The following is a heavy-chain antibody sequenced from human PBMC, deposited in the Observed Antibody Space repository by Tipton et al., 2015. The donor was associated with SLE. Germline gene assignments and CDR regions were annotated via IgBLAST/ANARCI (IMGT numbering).Heavy chain of an antibody. D-gene: IGHD5-12*01. CDR1: GGSISSSSYY. CDR2: IYYSGST. J-gene: IGHJ6*02. Sequence: TLSLTCTVSGGSISSSSYYWGWIRQPPGKGLEWIGSIYYSGSTYYNPSLKSRVTISVDTSKNQFSLKLSSVTAADTAVYYCAREDEGYDTYYYHYGMDVWGQGTTVTVSS. V-gene: IGHV4-39*07. CDR3: AREDEGYDTYYYHYGMDV.